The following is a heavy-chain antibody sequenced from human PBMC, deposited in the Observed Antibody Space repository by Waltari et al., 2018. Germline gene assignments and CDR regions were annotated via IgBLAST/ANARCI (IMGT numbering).Heavy chain of an antibody. Sequence: QLQLQESGPGLVKPSETLSLTCTVSGDSPSSSYLWGWIRQPPGKGLEWIGRISYSGTPFYNPSLKSRLTISVDTSKNQFSLNLRSVTAADTAIYFCATHRGGHEDFQYWGQGTLVTVSS. V-gene: IGHV4-39*01. CDR2: ISYSGTP. J-gene: IGHJ1*01. CDR1: GDSPSSSYL. CDR3: ATHRGGHEDFQY.